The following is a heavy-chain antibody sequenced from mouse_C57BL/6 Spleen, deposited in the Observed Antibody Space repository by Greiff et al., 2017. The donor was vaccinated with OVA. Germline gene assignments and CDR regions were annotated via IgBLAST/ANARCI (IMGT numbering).Heavy chain of an antibody. Sequence: VQLKQSGPELVKPGASVKISCKASGYSFTDYNMNWVKQSNGKSIEWIGAINPNYGTTSYNQKFKGKATLTVDQTSSTAYMQLNSVTSEDSAVYYCGRDDYYDSCWGQGTLVNVYA. CDR1: GYSFTDYN. D-gene: IGHD2-4*01. CDR2: INPNYGTT. CDR3: GRDDYYDSC. J-gene: IGHJ3*01. V-gene: IGHV1-39*01.